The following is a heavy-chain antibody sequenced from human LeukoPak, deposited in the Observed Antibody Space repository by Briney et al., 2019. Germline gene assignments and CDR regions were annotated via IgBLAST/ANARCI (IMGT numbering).Heavy chain of an antibody. CDR1: GFTFSSYS. D-gene: IGHD1-1*01. V-gene: IGHV3-21*01. Sequence: PGGSLRLSCAASGFTFSSYSMNWVRQAPGKGLEWVSSISSSSSYIYYADSVKGRFTISRDNAKNSLYLQMNSLRAEDTAVYYCARQFDWWNEFFAFDIWGQGTMVTVSS. CDR3: ARQFDWWNEFFAFDI. J-gene: IGHJ3*02. CDR2: ISSSSSYI.